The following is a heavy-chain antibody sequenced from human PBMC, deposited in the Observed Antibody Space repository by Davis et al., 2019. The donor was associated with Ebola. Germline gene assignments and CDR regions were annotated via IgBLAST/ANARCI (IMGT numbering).Heavy chain of an antibody. CDR1: VDTSARYA. V-gene: IGHV1-3*01. CDR3: ATGSDYYYDS. CDR2: IHAGNT. J-gene: IGHJ5*01. Sequence: ASVKVSCKASVDTSARYAMHWVRQAPGQRLEWLGWIHAGNTKYSQNFQGRVTITRDTSASTAYMELSSLRYEDTAVYYCATGSDYYYDSWGQGTLVTVSS. D-gene: IGHD3-22*01.